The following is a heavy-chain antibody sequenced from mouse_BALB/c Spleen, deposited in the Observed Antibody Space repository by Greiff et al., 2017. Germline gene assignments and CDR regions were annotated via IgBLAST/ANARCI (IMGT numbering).Heavy chain of an antibody. J-gene: IGHJ3*01. CDR1: GFNIKDTY. V-gene: IGHV14-3*02. Sequence: VQLQQSGAELVKPGASVKLSCTASGFNIKDTYMHWVKQRPEQGLEWIGRIDPANGNTKYDPKFQGKATITADTSSNTAYLQLSSLTSEDTAVYYCAAGDYYGSSSWFAYWGQGTLVTVSA. D-gene: IGHD1-1*01. CDR3: AAGDYYGSSSWFAY. CDR2: IDPANGNT.